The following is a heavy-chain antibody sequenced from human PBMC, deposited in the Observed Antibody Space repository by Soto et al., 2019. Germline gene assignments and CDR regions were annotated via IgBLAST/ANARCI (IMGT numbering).Heavy chain of an antibody. CDR2: ISAYNGNT. V-gene: IGHV1-18*01. Sequence: ASVKVSCKASGYTFTSYGISWVRQAPGQGLEWMGWISAYNGNTNYAQKLQGRVTMTTDTSTSTAYMELRSLRSDDTAVYYCASDLIAVAGNKYFQHWGQGTLVTVSS. CDR3: ASDLIAVAGNKYFQH. J-gene: IGHJ1*01. D-gene: IGHD6-19*01. CDR1: GYTFTSYG.